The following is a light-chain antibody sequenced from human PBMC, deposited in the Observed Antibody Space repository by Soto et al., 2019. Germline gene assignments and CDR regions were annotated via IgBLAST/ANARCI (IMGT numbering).Light chain of an antibody. Sequence: QSVLTQPASVSGSPGQSITISCTGTSSDVGSYNLVSWYQQHPGKAPKLMIYEVGKRPSGISNRFSGSKSGNTASLTISGLQADDEADYYCCSYAGSSTSYVFGTGTKLTVL. CDR2: EVG. CDR3: CSYAGSSTSYV. J-gene: IGLJ1*01. V-gene: IGLV2-23*02. CDR1: SSDVGSYNL.